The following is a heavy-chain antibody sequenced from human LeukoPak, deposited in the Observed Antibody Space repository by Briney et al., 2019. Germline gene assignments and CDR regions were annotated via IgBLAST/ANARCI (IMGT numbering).Heavy chain of an antibody. V-gene: IGHV5-51*01. CDR3: ARCRPFFDP. CDR2: FHPGDSDT. Sequence: GESLKISCKASGYSFTSYWIGWVRQMPGKGLEWMGIFHPGDSDTRYSPSFQGQVTISADKSISTAYLQWSSLKASDTAIYYCARCRPFFDPWGQGTLVTVSS. CDR1: GYSFTSYW. J-gene: IGHJ5*02.